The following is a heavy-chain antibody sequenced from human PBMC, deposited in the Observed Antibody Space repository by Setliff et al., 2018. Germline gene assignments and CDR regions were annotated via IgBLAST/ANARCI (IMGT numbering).Heavy chain of an antibody. Sequence: SETLSLTCNVSGASISSGFYYWSWIRQPAGKGLEWIGRVHSSGDTKYNPSVKTRVTMSVDTSKNQFSLKLSSATAADTAVYYCARFAGSSWVDYWGQGTLVTV. CDR3: ARFAGSSWVDY. J-gene: IGHJ4*02. D-gene: IGHD6-13*01. V-gene: IGHV4-61*02. CDR1: GASISSGFYY. CDR2: VHSSGDT.